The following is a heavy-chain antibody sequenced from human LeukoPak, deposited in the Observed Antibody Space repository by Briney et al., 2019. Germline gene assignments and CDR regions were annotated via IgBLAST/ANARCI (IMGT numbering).Heavy chain of an antibody. CDR3: ARGKGYCSSTSCSFDY. CDR1: GFTFSSYA. Sequence: GGSLRLSCAASGFTFSSYAMSWVRQAPGKGLEWVSGINWNGGSTGYADSVKGRFTISRDNAKNSLYLQMNSLRAEDTALYHCARGKGYCSSTSCSFDYWGQGTLVTVSS. D-gene: IGHD2-2*01. CDR2: INWNGGST. J-gene: IGHJ4*02. V-gene: IGHV3-20*01.